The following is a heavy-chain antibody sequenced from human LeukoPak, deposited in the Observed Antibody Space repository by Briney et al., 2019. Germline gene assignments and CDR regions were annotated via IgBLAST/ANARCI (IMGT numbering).Heavy chain of an antibody. J-gene: IGHJ6*03. CDR2: INPNSGGT. CDR3: AFSSYYLQGNYYYMDV. D-gene: IGHD1-26*01. V-gene: IGHV1-2*02. CDR1: GYTFTDYY. Sequence: ASVKVSCKASGYTFTDYYIHWVRQAPGQGLEWMGWINPNSGGTNYAQKFRGRVTMTRDASISTAYMELRSLRSDDTAVYYCAFSSYYLQGNYYYMDVWGKGTTVTVSS.